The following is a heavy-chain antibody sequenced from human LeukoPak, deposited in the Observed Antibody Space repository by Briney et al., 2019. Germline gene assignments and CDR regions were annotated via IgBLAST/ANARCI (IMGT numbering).Heavy chain of an antibody. CDR3: ARHPILTVSVYAFDI. CDR2: IYYSGST. CDR1: GGSISSYY. D-gene: IGHD3-9*01. Sequence: PSETLSLTCTVSGGSISSYYWSWIRQPPGKGLEWIGYIYYSGSTNYNPSLKSRVTISVDTFKNQFSLKLSSVTAADTAVYYCARHPILTVSVYAFDIWGQGTMVTVSS. J-gene: IGHJ3*02. V-gene: IGHV4-59*08.